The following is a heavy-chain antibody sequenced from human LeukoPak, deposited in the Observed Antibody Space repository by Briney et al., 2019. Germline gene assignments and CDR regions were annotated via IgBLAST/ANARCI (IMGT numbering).Heavy chain of an antibody. J-gene: IGHJ4*02. V-gene: IGHV3-30-3*01. CDR1: GFTFSSYA. Sequence: GGSLRLSCAASGFTFSSYAMHWVRQAPGKGLEWVAVISYDGSNKYYADSVKGRFTISRDNSKNTLYLQMNSLRAEDTAVYYCAGSSIAARLGDYWGQGTLVTVSS. D-gene: IGHD6-6*01. CDR2: ISYDGSNK. CDR3: AGSSIAARLGDY.